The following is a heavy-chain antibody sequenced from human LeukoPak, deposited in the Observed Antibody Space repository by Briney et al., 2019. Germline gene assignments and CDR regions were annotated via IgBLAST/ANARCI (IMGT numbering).Heavy chain of an antibody. V-gene: IGHV4-4*07. D-gene: IGHD7-27*01. CDR1: GGSIRSSH. CDR2: IYNSGGT. J-gene: IGHJ5*02. CDR3: ASDLTVPPYNWFDP. Sequence: SETLSLTCTVSGGSIRSSHWSWIRQPAGKGLEWIAIIYNSGGTNYNPSLRSRVTISRDTSKNRFSLTLTSVTAADTAVYYCASDLTVPPYNWFDPWGQGTLVTVSS.